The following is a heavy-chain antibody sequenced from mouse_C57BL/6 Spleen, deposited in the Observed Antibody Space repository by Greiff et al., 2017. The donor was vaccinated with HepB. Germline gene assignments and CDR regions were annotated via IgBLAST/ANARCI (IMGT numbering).Heavy chain of an antibody. V-gene: IGHV1-82*01. J-gene: IGHJ2*01. D-gene: IGHD3-1*01. Sequence: VQLQQSGPELVKPGASVKISCKASGYAFSSSWMNWVKQRPGKGLEWIGRIYPGDGDTNYNGKFKGKATLTADKSSSTAYMQLSSLTSEDSAVYFCARSGPSYYFDYWGQGTTLTVSS. CDR1: GYAFSSSW. CDR3: ARSGPSYYFDY. CDR2: IYPGDGDT.